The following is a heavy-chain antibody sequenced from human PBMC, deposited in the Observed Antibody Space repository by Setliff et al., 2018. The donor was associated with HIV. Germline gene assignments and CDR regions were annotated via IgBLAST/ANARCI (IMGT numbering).Heavy chain of an antibody. V-gene: IGHV3-11*03. J-gene: IGHJ5*02. CDR3: LLPCTSGWHNWADP. CDR1: GFTVSERY. Sequence: PGGSLRLSCAASGFTVSERYMSWIRQAPGKGLEWISYISSSSSSYTNYADSVRGRFTISRDNAKNSLYLQMNSLRAEETAMYYCLLPCTSGWHNWADPWGQGTLVTVSS. D-gene: IGHD2-8*01. CDR2: ISSSSSSYT.